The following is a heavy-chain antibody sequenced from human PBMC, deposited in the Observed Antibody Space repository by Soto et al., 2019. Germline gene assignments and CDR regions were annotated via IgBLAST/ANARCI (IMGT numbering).Heavy chain of an antibody. J-gene: IGHJ5*02. V-gene: IGHV4-61*01. Sequence: SETLSLTCTVSGGSVSSGSYYWSWIRQPPGKGLEWIGYIYYSGSTNYNPSLKSRVTISVDTSKNQFSLKLSSVTAADTAVYYCARGGDFVLLPAAMNWFDPWGQGTLVTVSS. CDR2: IYYSGST. CDR3: ARGGDFVLLPAAMNWFDP. D-gene: IGHD2-2*01. CDR1: GGSVSSGSYY.